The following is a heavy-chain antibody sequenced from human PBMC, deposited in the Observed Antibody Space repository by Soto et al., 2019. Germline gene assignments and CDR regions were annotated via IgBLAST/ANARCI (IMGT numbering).Heavy chain of an antibody. J-gene: IGHJ1*01. Sequence: ESLKISCAASGFAFNNYAMNWGRQAPWKGLEWVSHISGSGGSTDYAESVKGRFSISKDSVNNTLYLHMSSLRAEDTALYFCAKEGPYINSWSSAGYLQHWGLGTQVTVSS. CDR2: ISGSGGST. D-gene: IGHD2-2*02. CDR3: AKEGPYINSWSSAGYLQH. V-gene: IGHV3-23*01. CDR1: GFAFNNYA.